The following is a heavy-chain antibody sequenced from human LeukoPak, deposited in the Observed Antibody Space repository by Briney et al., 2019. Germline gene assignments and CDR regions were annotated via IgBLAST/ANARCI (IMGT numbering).Heavy chain of an antibody. J-gene: IGHJ4*02. CDR2: INAGNGNT. CDR1: GYTFTSYA. D-gene: IGHD1-20*01. CDR3: ARDHRYNWNEEVDY. V-gene: IGHV1-3*01. Sequence: GASVKVSCKASGYTFTSYAMHWVRQAPGQRLEWMGWINAGNGNTKYSQKFQGRVTITRDTSASTAYMELSSLRSEDTAVYYCARDHRYNWNEEVDYWGQGTLVTVSS.